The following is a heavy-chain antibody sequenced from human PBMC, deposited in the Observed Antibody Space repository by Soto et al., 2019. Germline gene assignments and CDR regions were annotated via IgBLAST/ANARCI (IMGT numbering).Heavy chain of an antibody. CDR2: INHSGRV. J-gene: IGHJ5*01. D-gene: IGHD3-22*01. Sequence: SETLSLTCAVYGGSFSCHSWTWVRQSPGKGLEWIGDINHSGRVNYSPSLKSRVTISLDTSKNQFSLTLSAVTAADTAMYYCSTRAYDTNGYYRFDPWGQGTLVTVSS. CDR3: STRAYDTNGYYRFDP. CDR1: GGSFSCHS. V-gene: IGHV4-34*01.